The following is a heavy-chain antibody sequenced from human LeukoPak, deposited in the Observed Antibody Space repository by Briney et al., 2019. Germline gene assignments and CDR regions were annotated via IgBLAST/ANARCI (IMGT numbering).Heavy chain of an antibody. Sequence: PSQTLSLTCTVYGGTSSSSSYYWDSLRQPPGKRLEWIGSIYYSGSTYYNPSLKSRVTISVASSKNRFSLKLSSVTAADTAVYYCGSLMITFGGVIPLTYFDYWGQGTLVTVSS. CDR2: IYYSGST. CDR1: GGTSSSSSYY. D-gene: IGHD3-16*02. CDR3: GSLMITFGGVIPLTYFDY. J-gene: IGHJ4*02. V-gene: IGHV4-39*01.